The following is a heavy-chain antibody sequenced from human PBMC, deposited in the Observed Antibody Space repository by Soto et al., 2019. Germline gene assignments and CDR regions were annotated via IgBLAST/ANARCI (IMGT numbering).Heavy chain of an antibody. D-gene: IGHD3-3*01. CDR3: ARDSYDFWSGYSTDY. Sequence: PGGSLRLSCAASGFTFSSYSMNWVRQAPGKGLEWVSYISSSSSTIYYADSVKGRFTISRDNAKNSLYLQMNSLRAEDTAVYYCARDSYDFWSGYSTDYWGQGTLVTVSS. V-gene: IGHV3-48*01. CDR1: GFTFSSYS. J-gene: IGHJ4*02. CDR2: ISSSSSTI.